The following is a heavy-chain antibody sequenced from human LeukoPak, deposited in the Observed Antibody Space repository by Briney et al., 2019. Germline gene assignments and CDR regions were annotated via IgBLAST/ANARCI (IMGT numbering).Heavy chain of an antibody. Sequence: GESLKISCKGSGYSFTSYWIGWVRQMPGKGLEWMGIIYPGDSDTRYSPSFQGQVTISADKSISTAYLQWSSLKASDTAMYYCARGQGYCSSTSCHTPLGYWGQGTLVTVSS. CDR3: ARGQGYCSSTSCHTPLGY. V-gene: IGHV5-51*01. D-gene: IGHD2-2*02. CDR2: IYPGDSDT. J-gene: IGHJ4*02. CDR1: GYSFTSYW.